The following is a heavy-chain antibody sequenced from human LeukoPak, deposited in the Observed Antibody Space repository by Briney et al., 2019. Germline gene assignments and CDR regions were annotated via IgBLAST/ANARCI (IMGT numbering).Heavy chain of an antibody. D-gene: IGHD3-22*01. CDR3: ARGRTMIVVVDFDY. J-gene: IGHJ4*02. CDR2: IYNSGST. Sequence: SETLSLTCTVSGGSISSSTFSWGWIRQPPGKGLEWIGIIYNSGSTYYNPSLKSRVTVSVDTSKNQFSLRLSSVTAADTAVYYCARGRTMIVVVDFDYWGQGTLVTVSS. CDR1: GGSISSSTFS. V-gene: IGHV4-39*07.